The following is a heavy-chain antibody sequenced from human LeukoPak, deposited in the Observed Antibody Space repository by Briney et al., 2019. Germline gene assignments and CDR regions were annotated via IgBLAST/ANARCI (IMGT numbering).Heavy chain of an antibody. CDR3: ARHRDSSTSCYEY. CDR2: IYSGASDT. V-gene: IGHV5-51*01. Sequence: GESLKIPSWGSAYSFTRYWIGWVRQMPAKGLEWMGVIYSGASDTRYSPSFQGQVTISVDKSLSTAYLQWSSLKASDTAMYYCARHRDSSTSCYEYWGQGTLVTVSS. D-gene: IGHD2-2*01. J-gene: IGHJ4*02. CDR1: AYSFTRYW.